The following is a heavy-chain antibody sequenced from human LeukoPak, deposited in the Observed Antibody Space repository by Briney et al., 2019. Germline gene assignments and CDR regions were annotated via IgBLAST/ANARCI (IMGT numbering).Heavy chain of an antibody. D-gene: IGHD7-27*01. CDR1: GGSISSGGYS. CDR2: IYYSGST. J-gene: IGHJ3*02. V-gene: IGHV4-61*08. CDR3: ARGSTLTVDAFDI. Sequence: SETLSLTCAVSGGSISSGGYSWSWIRQPPGKGLEWIGYIYYSGSTNYNPSLKSRVTISVDTSKNQFSLKLSSVTAADTAVYYCARGSTLTVDAFDIWGQGTMVTVSS.